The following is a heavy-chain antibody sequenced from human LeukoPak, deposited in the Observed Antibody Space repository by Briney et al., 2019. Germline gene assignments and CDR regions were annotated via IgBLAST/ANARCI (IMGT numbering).Heavy chain of an antibody. J-gene: IGHJ4*02. CDR1: GFTFSSYA. D-gene: IGHD3-22*01. V-gene: IGHV3-30*04. CDR2: ISYDGSNK. Sequence: GGSLRLSCAASGFTFSSYAMHWVRQAPGKGLEWVAVISYDGSNKYYADSVKGRFTISRDNSKNTLYLQMNSLRAEDTAVYYCAKSLSSGYYYLDSYFDYWGQGTLVTVSS. CDR3: AKSLSSGYYYLDSYFDY.